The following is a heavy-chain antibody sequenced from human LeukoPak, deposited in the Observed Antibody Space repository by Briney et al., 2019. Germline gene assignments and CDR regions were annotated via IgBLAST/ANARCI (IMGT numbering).Heavy chain of an antibody. Sequence: ASVKVSCKASGYTFTSYAMNWARQAPGQGLEWMGWINTNTGNPTYAQGFTGRFVFSLDTSVSTAYLQISSLKAEDTAVYYCARGEYYDILTGYYWLDYWGQGTLVTVSS. CDR3: ARGEYYDILTGYYWLDY. D-gene: IGHD3-9*01. CDR2: INTNTGNP. CDR1: GYTFTSYA. V-gene: IGHV7-4-1*02. J-gene: IGHJ4*02.